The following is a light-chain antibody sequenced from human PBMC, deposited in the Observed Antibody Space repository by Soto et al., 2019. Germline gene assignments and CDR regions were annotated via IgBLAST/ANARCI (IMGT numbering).Light chain of an antibody. V-gene: IGKV3-20*01. J-gene: IGKJ1*01. Sequence: EIVLTQSPCTLSLSPGERATPSCRARQSVSSSYLAWYQQKPGQAPRLLIYGASSRDTGIPDRFSGSGSGTDFTLTISRLEPEDFAVYYCQQYGNSPWTFGQGTKVDIK. CDR3: QQYGNSPWT. CDR2: GAS. CDR1: QSVSSSY.